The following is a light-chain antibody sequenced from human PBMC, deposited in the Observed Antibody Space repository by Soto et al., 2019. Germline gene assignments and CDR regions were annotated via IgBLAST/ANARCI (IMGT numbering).Light chain of an antibody. CDR2: WAS. Sequence: DIVMTQSPDSLAVSLGERATINCKSSQSVLYSSNNKNYLAWYQQKPGQTPNLLIYWASTRESGVPDRFSGSGSGTEFTLTISSLQAEDVAVYYCQQYYSTPLTFGQGTRLEIK. J-gene: IGKJ2*01. V-gene: IGKV4-1*01. CDR3: QQYYSTPLT. CDR1: QSVLYSSNNKNY.